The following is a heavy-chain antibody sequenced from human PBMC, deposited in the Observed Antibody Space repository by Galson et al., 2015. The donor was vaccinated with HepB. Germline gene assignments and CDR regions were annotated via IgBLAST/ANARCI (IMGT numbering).Heavy chain of an antibody. CDR2: ISYDGSNK. Sequence: SLRLSCAASGFTFSSYGMHWVRQAPGKGLEWVAVISYDGSNKYYADSVKGRFTISRDNSKNTLYLQMNSLRAEDTAVYYCAHSGYSALPHFDYWGQGTLVTVSS. J-gene: IGHJ4*02. D-gene: IGHD5-12*01. CDR1: GFTFSSYG. V-gene: IGHV3-30*03. CDR3: AHSGYSALPHFDY.